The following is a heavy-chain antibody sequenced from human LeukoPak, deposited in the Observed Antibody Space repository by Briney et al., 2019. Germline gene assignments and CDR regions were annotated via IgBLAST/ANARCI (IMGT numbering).Heavy chain of an antibody. CDR2: ISGSGGST. J-gene: IGHJ4*02. V-gene: IGHV3-23*01. D-gene: IGHD5-18*01. CDR3: AKEFGYSYDLDY. CDR1: GFTFSSYG. Sequence: PGGTLRLSCAASGFTFSSYGMSWVRQAPGKGLEWVSAISGSGGSTYYADSVKGRFTISRDNSKNTLYLQMNSLRAEDTAVYYCAKEFGYSYDLDYWGQGTLVTVSS.